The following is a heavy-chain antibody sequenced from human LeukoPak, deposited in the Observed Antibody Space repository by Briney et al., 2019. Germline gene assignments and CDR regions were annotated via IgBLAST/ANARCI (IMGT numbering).Heavy chain of an antibody. CDR2: IWDDGSNK. CDR1: GFTFNNYA. CDR3: ARGGGRRYNWNDLGD. D-gene: IGHD1-1*01. J-gene: IGHJ4*02. V-gene: IGHV3-33*01. Sequence: GGSLRLSCAASGFTFNNYAMHWVRQAPGKGLEWVAVIWDDGSNKYYADSVKGRFTISRDNSKNTLYLQMNTLRAEDTAVYFCARGGGRRYNWNDLGDWGQGTLVTVSS.